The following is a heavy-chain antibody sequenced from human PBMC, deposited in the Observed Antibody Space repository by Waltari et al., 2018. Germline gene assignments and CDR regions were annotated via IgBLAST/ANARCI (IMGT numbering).Heavy chain of an antibody. CDR3: AKGDWGDKYESSAYYYDY. V-gene: IGHV3-23*01. CDR2: ITASGGDI. Sequence: EVQLLESGGGLVQPGGSLRLSCAASGFTFSSYAMSWVRQAPGKGLVWVSTITASGGDIYYADPVKGRFPISRDNSKTTLHLEINSLRAEDTALYYCAKGDWGDKYESSAYYYDYWGQGTLVTVFS. D-gene: IGHD3-22*01. CDR1: GFTFSSYA. J-gene: IGHJ4*02.